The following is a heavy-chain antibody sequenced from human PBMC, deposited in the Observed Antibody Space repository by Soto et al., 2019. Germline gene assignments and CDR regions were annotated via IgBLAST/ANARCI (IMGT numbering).Heavy chain of an antibody. V-gene: IGHV4-39*01. CDR2: IYYSGST. CDR1: GGSISSSSYY. CDR3: ATYDSSGWYYFDY. D-gene: IGHD6-19*01. J-gene: IGHJ4*02. Sequence: QLQLQESGPGLVKPSETLSLTCTVSGGSISSSSYYWGWIRQPPGKGLEWIGSIYYSGSTYYNPSLKSRVTISVDTSKNQFSLKLSSVTAADTAVYYCATYDSSGWYYFDYWGQGTLVTVSS.